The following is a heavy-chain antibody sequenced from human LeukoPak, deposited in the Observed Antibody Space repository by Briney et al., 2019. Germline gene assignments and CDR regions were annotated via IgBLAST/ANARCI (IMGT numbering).Heavy chain of an antibody. Sequence: PSETLSLTCTVSGGSISSSSYYWGWIRQPPGKGLEWIGSIYYSGSTYYNPSLKSRVTISVDTSKNQFSLKLSSVTAADTAVYYCARGNDDFDYWGQGTLVTVSS. D-gene: IGHD1-1*01. CDR1: GGSISSSSYY. CDR3: ARGNDDFDY. V-gene: IGHV4-39*01. CDR2: IYYSGST. J-gene: IGHJ4*02.